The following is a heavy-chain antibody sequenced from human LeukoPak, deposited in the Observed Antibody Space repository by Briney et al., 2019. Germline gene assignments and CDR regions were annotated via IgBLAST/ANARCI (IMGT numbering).Heavy chain of an antibody. CDR2: ISGSGGST. Sequence: GGSLRLSCAASGFTFSSYAMSWVRQAPGKGLEWVSAISGSGGSTNYAQKFQGRVTMTGDMSASTVYMELTSLRSEDTAVYYCARDEGESGSHLGAIVDPWGQGTLVTVSS. CDR3: ARDEGESGSHLGAIVDP. D-gene: IGHD1-26*01. J-gene: IGHJ5*02. CDR1: GFTFSSYA. V-gene: IGHV3-23*01.